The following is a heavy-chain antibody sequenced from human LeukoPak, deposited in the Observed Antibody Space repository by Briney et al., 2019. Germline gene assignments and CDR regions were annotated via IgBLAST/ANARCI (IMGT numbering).Heavy chain of an antibody. CDR3: ARGVSYEDS. CDR2: ISSASSAI. J-gene: IGHJ4*02. V-gene: IGHV3-48*01. CDR1: GFSFNDHS. D-gene: IGHD3-10*01. Sequence: GGSLRLFCAASGFSFNDHSMNWVRQAPGKRLEWLSYISSASSAIYYADSVKGRFTISRDNAKNSLYLQMNSLRAEDTAIYYCARGVSYEDSWGQGTLVTVSS.